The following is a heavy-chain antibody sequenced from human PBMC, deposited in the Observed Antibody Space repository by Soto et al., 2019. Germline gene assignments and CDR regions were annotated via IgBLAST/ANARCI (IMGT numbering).Heavy chain of an antibody. CDR2: IIPIFGTA. V-gene: IGHV1-69*06. D-gene: IGHD3-10*01. Sequence: QVQLVQSGAEVKKPGSSVKVSCKASGGTLSTDAISWVRQAPGQGLEWMGGIIPIFGTANYAQMFQGRVTITADKSTSTAYMELSSLTSADTAVYYCAREPQDGSGSYFDSWGQGTLVTVSS. CDR1: GGTLSTDA. CDR3: AREPQDGSGSYFDS. J-gene: IGHJ4*02.